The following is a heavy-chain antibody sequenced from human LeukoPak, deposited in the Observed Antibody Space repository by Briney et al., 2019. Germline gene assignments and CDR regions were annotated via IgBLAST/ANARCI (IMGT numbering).Heavy chain of an antibody. V-gene: IGHV3-30*07. CDR3: ARDRGGCSSTSCYSDAFDI. CDR1: GFTFSSYA. CDR2: ISYGGGNK. D-gene: IGHD2-2*01. J-gene: IGHJ3*02. Sequence: GGSLRLCCAASGFTFSSYAMHWVRQAPGKGLEWVAVISYGGGNKYYADSVKGRFTISRDNSKNTLYLQMNSLRAEDTAVYYCARDRGGCSSTSCYSDAFDIWGQGTMVTVSS.